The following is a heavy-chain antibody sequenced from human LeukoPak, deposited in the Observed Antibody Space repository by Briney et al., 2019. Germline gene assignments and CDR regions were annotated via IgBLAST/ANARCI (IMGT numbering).Heavy chain of an antibody. J-gene: IGHJ3*02. CDR2: IATSGSAI. V-gene: IGHV3-48*03. Sequence: GGSLRLSCAASGFTLSSYEMSWVRQAPGKGLEWVSYIATSGSAIYYADSVKGRFTISRDDAKNSLYLQMNSLRVEDMAVYYCVRGGYCSSTICYWYNAFDMWGQGTMVTVSS. D-gene: IGHD2-2*01. CDR1: GFTLSSYE. CDR3: VRGGYCSSTICYWYNAFDM.